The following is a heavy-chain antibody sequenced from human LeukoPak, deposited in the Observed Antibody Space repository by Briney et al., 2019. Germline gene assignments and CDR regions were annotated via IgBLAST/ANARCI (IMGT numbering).Heavy chain of an antibody. CDR3: VTSYCSGGSCYSASGY. CDR2: INSDGSST. D-gene: IGHD2-15*01. CDR1: GFTFSSYW. J-gene: IGHJ4*02. Sequence: GGSLRLSCGASGFTFSSYWMHWARQAPGGGVVWVSRINSDGSSTSYADSVKGRFTISRDNAKNTLYLQMNSLRAEDSAVYYCVTSYCSGGSCYSASGYWGQGTLVTVSS. V-gene: IGHV3-74*01.